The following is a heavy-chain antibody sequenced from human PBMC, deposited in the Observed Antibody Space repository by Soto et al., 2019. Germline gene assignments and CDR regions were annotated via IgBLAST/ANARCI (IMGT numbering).Heavy chain of an antibody. J-gene: IGHJ6*02. CDR3: VRDGYPAWVYGVDV. CDR1: GFTFSTYW. V-gene: IGHV3-74*01. Sequence: GSLLLSCPASGFTFSTYWMHWVRQAPGKGLVWVSRMNSDGSRADYADSVKGRFTISRDNARNTLYLQMNSLRAEDTDVYYCVRDGYPAWVYGVDVWGQGTKVTVYS. D-gene: IGHD5-18*01. CDR2: MNSDGSRA.